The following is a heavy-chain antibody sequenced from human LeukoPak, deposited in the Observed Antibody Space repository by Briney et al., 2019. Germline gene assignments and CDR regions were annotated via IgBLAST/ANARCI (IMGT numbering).Heavy chain of an antibody. V-gene: IGHV1-69*13. Sequence: GASVKVSCKASGGTFSSYAISWVRQAPGQGLEWMGGIIPIFGTANYAQKFQGRVTITADESTSTAYMELSSLRSEDTAVYYCARGLVDTAMPTGSFDYWGQGTLVTVSS. CDR1: GGTFSSYA. CDR3: ARGLVDTAMPTGSFDY. J-gene: IGHJ4*02. D-gene: IGHD5-18*01. CDR2: IIPIFGTA.